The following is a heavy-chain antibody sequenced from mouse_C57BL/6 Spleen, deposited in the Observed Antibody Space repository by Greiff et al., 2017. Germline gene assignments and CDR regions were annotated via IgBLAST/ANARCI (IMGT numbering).Heavy chain of an antibody. CDR3: ARVSYDYSWGFDV. J-gene: IGHJ1*03. D-gene: IGHD2-4*01. CDR1: GFTFSDYY. Sequence: DVKLVESEGGLVQPGSSMKLSCTASGFTFSDYYMAWVRQVPEKGLEWVANINYDGSSTYYLDSLKSRFIISRDNAKNILYLQMSSLKSEDTATYYCARVSYDYSWGFDVWGTGTTVTVSS. CDR2: INYDGSST. V-gene: IGHV5-16*01.